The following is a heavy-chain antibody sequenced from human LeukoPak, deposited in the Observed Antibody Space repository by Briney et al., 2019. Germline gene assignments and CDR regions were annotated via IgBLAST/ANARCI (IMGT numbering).Heavy chain of an antibody. CDR3: ASESAWPNCYFDL. Sequence: GGSLRLSCAASGFTFSSYAMSWVRQAPGKGLEWVSAISGSGRSTNYADSVKGRFTISRDNSKNTLYLQMNSLRAEDTAVYYCASESAWPNCYFDLWGRGTLVTVSS. CDR1: GFTFSSYA. V-gene: IGHV3-23*01. CDR2: ISGSGRST. J-gene: IGHJ2*01.